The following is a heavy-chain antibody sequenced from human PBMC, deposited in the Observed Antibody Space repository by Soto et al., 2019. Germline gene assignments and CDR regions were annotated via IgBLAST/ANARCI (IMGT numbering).Heavy chain of an antibody. CDR3: ARDREQSAAYYYYYGMDV. Sequence: GESLKISCKGSGYSFTSYWISWVRQMPGKGLEWMGRIDPSDSYTNYSPSFQGHVTISADKSISTAYLQWSSLKASDTAMYYCARDREQSAAYYYYYGMDVWGQGTTVTVSS. CDR1: GYSFTSYW. J-gene: IGHJ6*02. CDR2: IDPSDSYT. V-gene: IGHV5-10-1*01.